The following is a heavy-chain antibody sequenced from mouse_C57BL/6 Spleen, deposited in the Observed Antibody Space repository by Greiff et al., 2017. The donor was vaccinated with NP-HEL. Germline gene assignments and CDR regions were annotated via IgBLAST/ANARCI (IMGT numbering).Heavy chain of an antibody. J-gene: IGHJ3*01. Sequence: VQLQQSGAELAKPGASVKLSCKASGYTFTSYWMHWVKQRPGQGLEWIGYINPSSGYTKYNQKFKDKATLTADKSSSTAYMQLSSLTYEDSAVYYCASPSYYSNSWCAYWGQGTLVTVSA. CDR3: ASPSYYSNSWCAY. CDR1: GYTFTSYW. V-gene: IGHV1-7*01. CDR2: INPSSGYT. D-gene: IGHD2-5*01.